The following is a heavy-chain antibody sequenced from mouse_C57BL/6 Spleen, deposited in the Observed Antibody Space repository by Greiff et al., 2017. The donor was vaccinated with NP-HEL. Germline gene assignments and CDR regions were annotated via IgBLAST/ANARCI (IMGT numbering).Heavy chain of an antibody. CDR3: AREWLTTVVYFDY. J-gene: IGHJ2*01. Sequence: VQLQQPGTELVKPGASVKLSCKASGYTFTSYWMHWVKQRPGQGLEWIGNINPSNGGTNYTEKFKSKATLTVDKSSSTAYMQLSSLTSEDSAVYYCAREWLTTVVYFDYWGQGTTLTVSS. V-gene: IGHV1-53*01. CDR2: INPSNGGT. CDR1: GYTFTSYW. D-gene: IGHD1-1*01.